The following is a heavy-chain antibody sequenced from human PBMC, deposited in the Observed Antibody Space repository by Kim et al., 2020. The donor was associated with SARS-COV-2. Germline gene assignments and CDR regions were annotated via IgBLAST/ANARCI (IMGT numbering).Heavy chain of an antibody. D-gene: IGHD3-22*01. J-gene: IGHJ4*02. CDR3: ASGPDYYDSSGPTFDY. Sequence: KVQGRVTMTRDTSTSTVYMELSSLRSEDTAVYYCASGPDYYDSSGPTFDYWGQGTLVTVSS. V-gene: IGHV1-46*01.